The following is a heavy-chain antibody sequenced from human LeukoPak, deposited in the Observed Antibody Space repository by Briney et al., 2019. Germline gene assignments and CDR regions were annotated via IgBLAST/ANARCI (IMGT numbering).Heavy chain of an antibody. CDR3: ARGYCDTNDCPPGAY. J-gene: IGHJ4*02. CDR2: INPNSGGT. V-gene: IGHV1-2*02. CDR1: GYTFTAFY. Sequence: ASVKASCKASGYTFTAFYIHWVRHAPGQGLEWMGWINPNSGGTNYAQKFQGRVTLTRDTSISTVYMELSGLTSDDTAVYCCARGYCDTNDCPPGAYWGQGALVTVSS. D-gene: IGHD2-15*01.